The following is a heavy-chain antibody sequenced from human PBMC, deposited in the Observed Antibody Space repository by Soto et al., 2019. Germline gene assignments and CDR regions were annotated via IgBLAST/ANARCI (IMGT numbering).Heavy chain of an antibody. CDR3: ARDQPGYSYGYGLGY. Sequence: EVQLVESGGGLVKPGGSLRLSCAASGFTFSSYSMNWVRQAPGKGLEWVSSISSSSSYIYYADSVKGRFTISRDNAKNSVYMQMKSLRDEDTAVYYCARDQPGYSYGYGLGYWGQGTLVTVSS. J-gene: IGHJ4*02. CDR2: ISSSSSYI. CDR1: GFTFSSYS. V-gene: IGHV3-21*01. D-gene: IGHD5-18*01.